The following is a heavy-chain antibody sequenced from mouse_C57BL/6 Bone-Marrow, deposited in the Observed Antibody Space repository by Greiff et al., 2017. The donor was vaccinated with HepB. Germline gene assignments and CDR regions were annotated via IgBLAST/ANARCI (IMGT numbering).Heavy chain of an antibody. D-gene: IGHD1-1*01. CDR3: ARSFTTVVAPPYWYFDV. CDR2: IYPRSGNT. Sequence: VQLQQSGAELARPGASVKLSCKASGYTFTSYGISWVKQRTGQGLEWIGEIYPRSGNTYYNEKFKGKATLTADKSSSTAYMELRSLTSEDSAVYFCARSFTTVVAPPYWYFDVWGTGTTVTVSS. V-gene: IGHV1-81*01. J-gene: IGHJ1*03. CDR1: GYTFTSYG.